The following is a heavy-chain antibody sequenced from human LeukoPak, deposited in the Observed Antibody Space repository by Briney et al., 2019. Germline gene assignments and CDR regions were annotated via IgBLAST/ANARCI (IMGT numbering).Heavy chain of an antibody. Sequence: PSETLSLTCTVSGGSISSSSYYWGWIRQPPGKGLEWIGSIYYSGSTYYNPSLKIRVTISVDTSKNQFSLKLSSVTAADTAVYYCARRGRVATGWGIDYWGQGTLVTVSS. CDR1: GGSISSSSYY. J-gene: IGHJ4*02. V-gene: IGHV4-39*01. D-gene: IGHD5-12*01. CDR2: IYYSGST. CDR3: ARRGRVATGWGIDY.